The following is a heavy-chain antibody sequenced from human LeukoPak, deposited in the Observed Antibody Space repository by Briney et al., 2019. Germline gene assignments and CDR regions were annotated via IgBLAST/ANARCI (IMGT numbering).Heavy chain of an antibody. CDR2: ISAYNGNT. D-gene: IGHD3-10*01. CDR1: GYTFTSYG. J-gene: IGHJ5*02. CDR3: ARVPQNLVRGGWFDP. V-gene: IGHV1-18*01. Sequence: ASVNVSCKASGYTFTSYGISWVRQAPGQGLEWMGWISAYNGNTNYAQKLQGRVTMTTDTSTSTAYMELRSLRSDDRAVYYCARVPQNLVRGGWFDPWGQGTQVTVSS.